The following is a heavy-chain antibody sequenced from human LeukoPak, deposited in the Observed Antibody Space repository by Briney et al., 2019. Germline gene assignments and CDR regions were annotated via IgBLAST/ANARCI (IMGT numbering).Heavy chain of an antibody. V-gene: IGHV4-34*01. CDR2: INHSGST. CDR1: GGSFSGYY. Sequence: SETLSLTCAVYGGSFSGYYWSWIRQPPGKGLEWIGEINHSGSTNYNPSLKSRVTISVDTSKNQFSLKLSSVTAADTAVYYCAMEGGYSYGPLDYWGQGTLVTVSS. D-gene: IGHD5-18*01. J-gene: IGHJ4*02. CDR3: AMEGGYSYGPLDY.